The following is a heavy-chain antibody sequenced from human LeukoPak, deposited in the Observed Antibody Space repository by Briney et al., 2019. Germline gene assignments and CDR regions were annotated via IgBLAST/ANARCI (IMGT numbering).Heavy chain of an antibody. CDR2: IIPIFGTA. V-gene: IGHV1-69*13. CDR1: GGTFSSYA. Sequence: SVKVSCKASGGTFSSYAISWVRQAPGQGLEWMGGIIPIFGTANYAQKFQGRVTITADESTSTAYMELSSLRSEDTAVYYCARSSVVVAAVDYWGQGTLVTVSS. D-gene: IGHD2-15*01. CDR3: ARSSVVVAAVDY. J-gene: IGHJ4*02.